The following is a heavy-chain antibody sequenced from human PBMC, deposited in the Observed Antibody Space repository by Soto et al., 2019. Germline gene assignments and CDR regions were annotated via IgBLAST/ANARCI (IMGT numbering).Heavy chain of an antibody. CDR1: GYSFPDYS. CDR2: ITVYNGHT. J-gene: IGHJ4*02. Sequence: QVQLVQSGPEVKKPGASVRVSCKTSGYSFPDYSINWVRQAPGQGLEWMGWITVYNGHTNYAPRLQGRITITTDTATSTADMELTTLRSDDTAVYYCARGDRSYLSYFEYWGQGTPVAVSS. D-gene: IGHD3-10*01. V-gene: IGHV1-18*01. CDR3: ARGDRSYLSYFEY.